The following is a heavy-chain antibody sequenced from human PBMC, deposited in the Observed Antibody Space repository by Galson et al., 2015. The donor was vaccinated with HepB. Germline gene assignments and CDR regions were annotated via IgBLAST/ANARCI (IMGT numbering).Heavy chain of an antibody. CDR2: ISAYNGNT. CDR1: GYTFTSYG. J-gene: IGHJ6*02. D-gene: IGHD3-10*01. Sequence: SVKVSCKASGYTFTSYGISWVRQAPGQGLEWMGWISAYNGNTNYAQKLQGRVTMTTDTSTSTAYMELRSLRSDDTAVYYCARDRPPHATMVRGVIINYYYYGMDVWGQGTTVTVSS. CDR3: ARDRPPHATMVRGVIINYYYYGMDV. V-gene: IGHV1-18*04.